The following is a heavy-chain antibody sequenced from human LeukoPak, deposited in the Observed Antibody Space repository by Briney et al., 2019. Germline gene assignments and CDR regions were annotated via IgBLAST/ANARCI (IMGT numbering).Heavy chain of an antibody. D-gene: IGHD3-10*01. CDR1: GGSISPYY. V-gene: IGHV4-59*12. CDR2: IYYSGST. Sequence: SETLSLTCTVSGGSISPYYWSWIRQPPGKGLKWIGYIYYSGSTNYNPSLKSRVTISVDTSKNQFSLKLSSVTAADTAVYYCARAGVSYYYSFDYWGQGTLVTVSS. J-gene: IGHJ4*02. CDR3: ARAGVSYYYSFDY.